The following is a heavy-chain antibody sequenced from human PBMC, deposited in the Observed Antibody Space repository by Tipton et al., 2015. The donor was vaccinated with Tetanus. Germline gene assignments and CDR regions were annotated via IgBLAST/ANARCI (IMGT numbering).Heavy chain of an antibody. J-gene: IGHJ6*04. Sequence: SLRLSCAASGFNFRTYAMHWVRQSPGKGLEWVAAVSGSRGATYYADSVKGRFTVSRDNSKNTLFLQLNSPRAEGTAIYYCAKEALGVLDVWGKGTTVTVSS. CDR3: AKEALGVLDV. CDR2: VSGSRGAT. CDR1: GFNFRTYA. V-gene: IGHV3-23*01.